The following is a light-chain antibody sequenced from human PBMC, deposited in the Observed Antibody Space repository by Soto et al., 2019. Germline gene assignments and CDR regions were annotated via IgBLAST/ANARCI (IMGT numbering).Light chain of an antibody. CDR3: SSYTSSSTVV. CDR1: SSDVGGYNY. V-gene: IGLV2-14*03. CDR2: DVT. J-gene: IGLJ2*01. Sequence: QSALTQPASVSGSTGQSITISCTGTSSDVGGYNYVSWYQQQPGKAPKLMIYDVTNRPSGVSNRFSGSKSGNMASLTISGLQAEDEADYYCSSYTSSSTVVFGGGTKLTVL.